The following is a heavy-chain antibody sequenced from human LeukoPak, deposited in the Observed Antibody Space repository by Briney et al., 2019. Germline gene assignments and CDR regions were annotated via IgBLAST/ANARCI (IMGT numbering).Heavy chain of an antibody. CDR1: GGSFSGYY. Sequence: PSETLSLTCAVYGGSFSGYYWSWIRQSPGKGLEWIGEINHSGSTNYSPSLKSRVTISVDTSKNQFSLKLSSVTAADTAVYYCARVGRSGYYTSFDYWGQGTLVTVSS. CDR3: ARVGRSGYYTSFDY. V-gene: IGHV4-34*01. CDR2: INHSGST. D-gene: IGHD3-3*01. J-gene: IGHJ4*02.